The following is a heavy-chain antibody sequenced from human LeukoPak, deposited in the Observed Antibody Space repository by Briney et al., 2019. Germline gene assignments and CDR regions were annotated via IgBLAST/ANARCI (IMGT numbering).Heavy chain of an antibody. CDR3: AKVRTIVVVRSWFDP. CDR2: ISGSGGST. V-gene: IGHV3-23*01. Sequence: GGSLRLSCAASGFTFSTYAMSWVRQAPGKGLEWVSGISGSGGSTFYADSVKGRFTISRDNSKNTLYLQMNSLRAEDTAVYYCAKVRTIVVVRSWFDPWGQGTLVTVSS. J-gene: IGHJ5*02. D-gene: IGHD3-22*01. CDR1: GFTFSTYA.